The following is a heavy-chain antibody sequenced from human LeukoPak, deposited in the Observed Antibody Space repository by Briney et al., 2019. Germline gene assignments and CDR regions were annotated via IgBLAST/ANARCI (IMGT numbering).Heavy chain of an antibody. Sequence: SETLSLTCAVYGGSFSGYYWSWIRQPPGKGLEWIGEINHSGSTNYNPSLKSRVTISVDTSKNQFSLKLSSVTAADTAVYYCARAGYCSGGSCYSELSFDYWGQGTLVTVSS. V-gene: IGHV4-34*01. D-gene: IGHD2-15*01. J-gene: IGHJ4*02. CDR1: GGSFSGYY. CDR3: ARAGYCSGGSCYSELSFDY. CDR2: INHSGST.